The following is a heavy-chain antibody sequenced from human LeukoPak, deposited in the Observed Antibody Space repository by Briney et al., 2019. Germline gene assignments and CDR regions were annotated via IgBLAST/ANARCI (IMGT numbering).Heavy chain of an antibody. CDR3: AREGATMVRGVIALPYYYYGMGV. D-gene: IGHD3-10*01. Sequence: ASVKVSCKASGYTFTSYAMHWVRQAPGQRLEWMGWINAGNGNTKYSQKFQGRVTITRDTSASTAYMELSSLRSEDTAVYYCAREGATMVRGVIALPYYYYGMGVWGQGTTVTVSS. CDR2: INAGNGNT. J-gene: IGHJ6*02. CDR1: GYTFTSYA. V-gene: IGHV1-3*01.